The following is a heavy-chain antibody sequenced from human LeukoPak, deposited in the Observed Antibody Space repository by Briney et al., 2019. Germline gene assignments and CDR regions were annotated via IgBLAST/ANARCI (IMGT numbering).Heavy chain of an antibody. CDR1: GFTFDDYA. CDR3: AKGTQQLVPKPFDY. V-gene: IGHV3-9*01. D-gene: IGHD6-13*01. Sequence: PGGSLRLSCAASGFTFDDYAMRWVRQAPGKGLEWVSGISWNSGSIGYADSVKGRFTISRDNAKNSLYLQMNSLRAEDTALYYCAKGTQQLVPKPFDYWGQGTLVTVSS. CDR2: ISWNSGSI. J-gene: IGHJ4*02.